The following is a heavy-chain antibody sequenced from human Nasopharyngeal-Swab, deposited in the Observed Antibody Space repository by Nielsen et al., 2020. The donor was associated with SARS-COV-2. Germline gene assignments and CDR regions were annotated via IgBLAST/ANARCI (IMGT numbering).Heavy chain of an antibody. V-gene: IGHV3-23*03. Sequence: GGSLRLTCAATGFTFRNYAMSWVRQAPGKGLEWVSVSFSGGSSTSNADSVKGRFSISRDNSKNTLYLQMNNLRAEDTAVYYCARGSSGWQFYFDYWGQGTLVTVSS. CDR3: ARGSSGWQFYFDY. D-gene: IGHD6-19*01. CDR2: SFSGGSST. J-gene: IGHJ4*02. CDR1: GFTFRNYA.